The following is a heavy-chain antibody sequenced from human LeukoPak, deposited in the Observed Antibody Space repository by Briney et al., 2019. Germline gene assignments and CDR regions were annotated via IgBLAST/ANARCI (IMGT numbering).Heavy chain of an antibody. CDR3: ARGYCSGGSCYGGDY. D-gene: IGHD2-15*01. CDR1: GFTFSSFE. J-gene: IGHJ4*02. V-gene: IGHV3-48*03. CDR2: ISSSGTTI. Sequence: GGSLRLSCAASGFTFSSFEMNWVRQAPGKGLEWVSYISSSGTTIYYAERRFTISRDNAKNSLYLLMNSLRAEDTAIYYCARGYCSGGSCYGGDYWGQGTLVTVSS.